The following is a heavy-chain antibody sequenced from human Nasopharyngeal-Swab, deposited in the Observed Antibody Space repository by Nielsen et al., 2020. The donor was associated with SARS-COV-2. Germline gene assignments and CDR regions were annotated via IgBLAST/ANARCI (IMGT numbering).Heavy chain of an antibody. CDR1: GFTVSSNY. V-gene: IGHV3-53*01. CDR3: ARDMLLGAGRAYYYYMDV. J-gene: IGHJ6*03. D-gene: IGHD3-10*01. Sequence: GGSLRLSCAASGFTVSSNYMSWVRQAPGKGLGWVSVIYSGGSTYYADSVKGRFTISRDNSKNTLYLQMNSLRAEDTAVYYCARDMLLGAGRAYYYYMDVWGKGTTVTVSS. CDR2: IYSGGST.